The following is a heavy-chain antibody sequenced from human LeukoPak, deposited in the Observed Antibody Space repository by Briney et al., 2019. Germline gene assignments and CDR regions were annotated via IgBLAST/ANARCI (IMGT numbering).Heavy chain of an antibody. CDR1: GYTFTSYY. CDR2: INPSGGST. CDR3: ATGLKDPVLRFPSDI. J-gene: IGHJ3*02. Sequence: ASVKVSCKASGYTFTSYYMHWVRQAPGQGLEWMGIINPSGGSTSYAQKFQGRVTMTRDTSTSTVYMELSSLRSEDTAVYYCATGLKDPVLRFPSDIWGQGTMVTVSS. V-gene: IGHV1-46*01. D-gene: IGHD3-3*01.